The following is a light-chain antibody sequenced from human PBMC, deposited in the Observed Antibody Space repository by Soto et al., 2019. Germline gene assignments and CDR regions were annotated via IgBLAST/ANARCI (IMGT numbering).Light chain of an antibody. Sequence: EVVMTQSPATLSVSPGEGVTLSCRASQSVSSYLAWYQQKPGQAPRLLIYDASNRATGIPARFSGSGSGTDFTLTISSLEPEDFAVYYCQQRSNWPPTFGQGTRLEIK. CDR2: DAS. CDR3: QQRSNWPPT. J-gene: IGKJ5*01. V-gene: IGKV3-11*01. CDR1: QSVSSY.